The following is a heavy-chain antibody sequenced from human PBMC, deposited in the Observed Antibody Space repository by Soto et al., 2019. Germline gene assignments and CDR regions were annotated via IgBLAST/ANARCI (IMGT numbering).Heavy chain of an antibody. D-gene: IGHD2-21*01. CDR1: GGSISSGGYY. CDR3: AREGRISYYYYGMDV. Sequence: SETLSLTCTVSGGSISSGGYYWSWIRQHPGKGLEWIGYIYYSGSTYYNPSLKSRVTISVDTSKNQFSLKLSSVTAADTAVYYCAREGRISYYYYGMDVWGQGTTVTSP. CDR2: IYYSGST. J-gene: IGHJ6*02. V-gene: IGHV4-31*03.